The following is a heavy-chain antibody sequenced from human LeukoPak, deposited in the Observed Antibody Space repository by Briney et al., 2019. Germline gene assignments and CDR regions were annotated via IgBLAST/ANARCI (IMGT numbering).Heavy chain of an antibody. CDR1: GFTFSSYV. V-gene: IGHV3-23*01. D-gene: IGHD1-26*01. J-gene: IGHJ4*02. CDR3: AKDESVGATSPFDY. CDR2: ISDSGGKT. Sequence: PGGSLRLSCATSGFTFSSYVMGWVRRAPGRGLEWVSVISDSGGKTDYAESVKGRFTISRDNSKKTLYLQMNSLRAEDTATYYCAKDESVGATSPFDYWGKGTLVTVSS.